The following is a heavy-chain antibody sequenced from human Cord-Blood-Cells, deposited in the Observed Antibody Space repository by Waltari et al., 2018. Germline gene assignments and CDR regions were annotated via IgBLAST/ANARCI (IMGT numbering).Heavy chain of an antibody. CDR1: GGSFSGYY. Sequence: QVQLQQWGAGLLKPSETLSLTCAVYGGSFSGYYWSWIRQPPGTGLEWIGEMNHSGSTNYNPSLKSRVTISVDTAKNQFSLKLSSVTAADTAVYYCATRNSSTAPFDYWGQGTLVTVSS. CDR3: ATRNSSTAPFDY. D-gene: IGHD6-13*01. J-gene: IGHJ4*02. V-gene: IGHV4-34*01. CDR2: MNHSGST.